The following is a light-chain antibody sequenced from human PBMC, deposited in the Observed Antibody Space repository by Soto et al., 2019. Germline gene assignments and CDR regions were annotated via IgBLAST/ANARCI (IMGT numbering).Light chain of an antibody. Sequence: DIQMTQSPSSLSASVGDRVSITCRASQSISSYLNWYQQKPGKAPKLLIYAASSLQSGVPSRFSGSGSGTEFTLTISSLQPEDSAPYYCQQSYSTLLTFGRGTKVEIK. J-gene: IGKJ4*01. CDR3: QQSYSTLLT. V-gene: IGKV1-39*01. CDR2: AAS. CDR1: QSISSY.